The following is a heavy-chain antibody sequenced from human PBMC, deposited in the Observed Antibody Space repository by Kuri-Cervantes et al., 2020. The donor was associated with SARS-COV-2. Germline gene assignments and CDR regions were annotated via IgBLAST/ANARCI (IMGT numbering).Heavy chain of an antibody. Sequence: SETLSLTCTASGGSISSSSYYWGWIRQPPGKGLEWIGSIYYSGSTYYNPSLKSRVTISVDTSKNQFSLELSSVTAADTAVYYCARDPSRGVRWSGYPNYFDYWGQGTLVTVSS. CDR1: GGSISSSSYY. CDR3: ARDPSRGVRWSGYPNYFDY. D-gene: IGHD3-3*01. V-gene: IGHV4-39*07. CDR2: IYYSGST. J-gene: IGHJ4*02.